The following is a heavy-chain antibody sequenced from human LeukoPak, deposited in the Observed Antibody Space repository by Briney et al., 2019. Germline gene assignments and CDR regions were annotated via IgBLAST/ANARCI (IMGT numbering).Heavy chain of an antibody. CDR1: GYTFTGYY. D-gene: IGHD3-22*01. Sequence: GASVKVSCKASGYTFTGYYMHWVRQAPGQGLEWMGWINPNSGGTNYAQKFQCRVTMTRDTSISTAYMELSRLRSDDTAVYYCARDADSSGYPHYWGQGTLVTVSS. CDR3: ARDADSSGYPHY. V-gene: IGHV1-2*02. CDR2: INPNSGGT. J-gene: IGHJ4*02.